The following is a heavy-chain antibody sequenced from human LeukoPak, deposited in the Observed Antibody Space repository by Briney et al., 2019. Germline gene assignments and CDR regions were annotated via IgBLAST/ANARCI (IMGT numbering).Heavy chain of an antibody. Sequence: GGSLRLSCAASGFTSSTFAPSWVRQAPGRGLEWVSAISGSGGNTYYADSVKGRFTISRDNAKNTVYLQMNSLRAEDTALYYCARGGWFGELLFHYWGQGTLVTVSS. CDR1: GFTSSTFA. CDR3: ARGGWFGELLFHY. CDR2: ISGSGGNT. J-gene: IGHJ4*02. D-gene: IGHD3-10*01. V-gene: IGHV3-23*01.